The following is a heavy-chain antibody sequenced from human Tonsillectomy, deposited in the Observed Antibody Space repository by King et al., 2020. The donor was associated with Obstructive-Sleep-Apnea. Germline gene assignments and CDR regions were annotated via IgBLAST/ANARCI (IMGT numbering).Heavy chain of an antibody. CDR3: AKVPHYYDSSGYYWDAFDI. CDR2: ISGSGGST. Sequence: VQLVESGGGLVQPGGSLRLSCAASGFTFSSYAMSWVRQAPGKGLEWVSAISGSGGSTYYADSVKGRFTISRDNSENTLYLQMNSRRAEDTAVYYCAKVPHYYDSSGYYWDAFDIWGQGTMVTVSS. V-gene: IGHV3-23*04. J-gene: IGHJ3*02. D-gene: IGHD3-22*01. CDR1: GFTFSSYA.